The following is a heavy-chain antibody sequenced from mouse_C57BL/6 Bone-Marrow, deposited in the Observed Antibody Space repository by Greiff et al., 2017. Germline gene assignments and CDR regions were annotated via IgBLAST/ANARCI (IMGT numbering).Heavy chain of an antibody. CDR3: TTSLPHYFDY. D-gene: IGHD2-1*01. Sequence: EVQLQQSGAELVRPGASVKLSCTASGFNINDDYMHWVKQRPEQGLEWIGWIDPENGDTEYASKFQGKATITADTSSNKTYLQLSSLTSEYTAVYYYTTSLPHYFDYWGPGTTLTVSS. CDR1: GFNINDDY. CDR2: IDPENGDT. V-gene: IGHV14-4*01. J-gene: IGHJ2*01.